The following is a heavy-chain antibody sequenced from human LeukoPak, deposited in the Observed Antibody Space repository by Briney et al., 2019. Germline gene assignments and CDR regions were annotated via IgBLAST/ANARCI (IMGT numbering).Heavy chain of an antibody. D-gene: IGHD2-21*02. CDR1: GYTCTGYY. Sequence: ASVKVSGKASGYTCTGYYIHWVRQAPGQGLEWMGWINPNSGGTNYAPTFQGRVTMTRDTSISTAYMELSRLTSDDTTIYYCATTLHIVVVTWHAFDIWGQGTMVTVSS. V-gene: IGHV1-2*02. CDR3: ATTLHIVVVTWHAFDI. J-gene: IGHJ3*02. CDR2: INPNSGGT.